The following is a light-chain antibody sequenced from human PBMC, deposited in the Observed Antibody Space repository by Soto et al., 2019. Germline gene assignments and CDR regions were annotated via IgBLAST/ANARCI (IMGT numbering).Light chain of an antibody. V-gene: IGKV3D-15*01. CDR1: QSIDNN. J-gene: IGKJ4*01. CDR2: RAS. CDR3: QQYNNWPALT. Sequence: EIRMTQSPSTLSASLGDRVTLSCRASQSIDNNLAWYQQRPGQPPRLLIYRASNRANGVPARFSGSGSGTEFTLTISSLQSEDFAVYYCQQYNNWPALTFGGGTKVEIK.